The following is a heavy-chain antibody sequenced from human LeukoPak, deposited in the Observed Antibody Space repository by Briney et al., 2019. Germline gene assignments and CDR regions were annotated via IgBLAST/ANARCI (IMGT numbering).Heavy chain of an antibody. Sequence: PSETLSLTCAVYGGSFSGYYWSWIRQPPGKGLEWIGEINHSGSTNYNPSLKSRVTISVDTSKNQFSLKLSSVTAADTAVYYCARGPLGWEPLRSYYYGMDVWGQGTTVTVSS. CDR3: ARGPLGWEPLRSYYYGMDV. CDR2: INHSGST. V-gene: IGHV4-34*01. D-gene: IGHD1-26*01. J-gene: IGHJ6*02. CDR1: GGSFSGYY.